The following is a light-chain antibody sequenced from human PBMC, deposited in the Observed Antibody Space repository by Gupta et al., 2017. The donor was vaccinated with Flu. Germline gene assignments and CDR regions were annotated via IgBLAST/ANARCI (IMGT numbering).Light chain of an antibody. CDR1: QSVSSN. V-gene: IGKV3-15*01. Sequence: ERATLSCRASQSVSSNLAWYQQKPGQAPRLLIYGASTRATGIPARFSGSGSGTEFTLTISSLQSEDFAVYYCQQCNNWPPYTFGHGTKLEIK. J-gene: IGKJ2*01. CDR3: QQCNNWPPYT. CDR2: GAS.